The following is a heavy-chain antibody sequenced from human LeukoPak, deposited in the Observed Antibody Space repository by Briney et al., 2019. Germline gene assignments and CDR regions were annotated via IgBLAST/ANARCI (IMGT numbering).Heavy chain of an antibody. CDR1: GYTFTSYW. Sequence: GESLKISCQGSGYTFTSYWITWVRQMPGKGPEWMGRIDPSDSYTNYSPSFQGHVTISTDKSINTAYLQWSSLKASDTAMYYCARQVGGRITIFGVATDWGQGTLVTVSS. CDR2: IDPSDSYT. CDR3: ARQVGGRITIFGVATD. V-gene: IGHV5-10-1*01. D-gene: IGHD3-3*01. J-gene: IGHJ4*02.